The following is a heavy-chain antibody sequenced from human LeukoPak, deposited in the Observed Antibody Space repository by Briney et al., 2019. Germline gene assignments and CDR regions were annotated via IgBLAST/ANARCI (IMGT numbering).Heavy chain of an antibody. V-gene: IGHV4-4*07. J-gene: IGHJ6*03. CDR3: ARMVRWEERWSTSGGYYYYYMDV. CDR2: IYTSGST. D-gene: IGHD1-26*01. Sequence: SETLSLTCTVSGGSISSYYWSWIRQPAGKGLEWIGRIYTSGSTNYNPSLKSRVTMSVDTSKNQFSLKLSSVTAADTAVYYCARMVRWEERWSTSGGYYYYYMDVWGKGTTVTVSS. CDR1: GGSISSYY.